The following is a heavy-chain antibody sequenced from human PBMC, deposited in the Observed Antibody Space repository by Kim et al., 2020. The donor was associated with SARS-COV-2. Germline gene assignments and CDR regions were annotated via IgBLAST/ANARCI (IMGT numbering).Heavy chain of an antibody. J-gene: IGHJ6*03. D-gene: IGHD4-17*01. CDR1: GGSISTYF. Sequence: SETLSLTCTVSGGSISTYFWTWIRQPPGKGLQWIGYIFYTGSTNYNPSLRSRVTMSVDTSKKQFSLNLYSVTAADTAVYYCARSGGDVYGNYFYYMDVWG. CDR2: IFYTGST. V-gene: IGHV4-59*01. CDR3: ARSGGDVYGNYFYYMDV.